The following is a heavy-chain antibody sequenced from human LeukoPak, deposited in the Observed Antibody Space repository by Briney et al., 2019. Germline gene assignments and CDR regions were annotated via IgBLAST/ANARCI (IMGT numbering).Heavy chain of an antibody. Sequence: GGSLRLSCAASGLAFSSFWMNWVRQAPGKGLEWVANINQDGSEKYYVDSVKGRFTISRDNAKNSLYLQMNSLRAEDTAVYYCARDPDYGGNSGLDYWGQGTLVTVSS. J-gene: IGHJ4*02. CDR2: INQDGSEK. V-gene: IGHV3-7*04. CDR1: GLAFSSFW. D-gene: IGHD4-23*01. CDR3: ARDPDYGGNSGLDY.